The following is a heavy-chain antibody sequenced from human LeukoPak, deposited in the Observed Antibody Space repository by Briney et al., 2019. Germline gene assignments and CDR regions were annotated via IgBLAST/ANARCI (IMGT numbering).Heavy chain of an antibody. V-gene: IGHV1-8*03. Sequence: ASVKVSCKASGYTFTSYDINWVRQATGQGLEWMGWMNPNSGNTGYAQKFQGRVTITRNTSIGTAYMELSSLRSEDTAVYYCARKALEPRWGYYYYYMDVWGKGTTVTVSS. CDR1: GYTFTSYD. CDR2: MNPNSGNT. D-gene: IGHD1-1*01. CDR3: ARKALEPRWGYYYYYMDV. J-gene: IGHJ6*03.